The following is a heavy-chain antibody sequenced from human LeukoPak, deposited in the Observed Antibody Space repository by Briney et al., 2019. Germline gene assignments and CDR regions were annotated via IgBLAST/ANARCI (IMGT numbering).Heavy chain of an antibody. CDR1: GFTFSSYA. V-gene: IGHV3-23*01. J-gene: IGHJ4*02. D-gene: IGHD4-17*01. CDR3: AKDRDDYDDYGGADF. Sequence: PGGSLRLSCAASGFTFSSYAMSWVRQAPGKGLEWVSGVSGSGESTHYADSVKGRFTISRDDSKNTLHLQMKSLRAGDTAVYYCAKDRDDYDDYGGADFWGQGTLVTVSS. CDR2: VSGSGEST.